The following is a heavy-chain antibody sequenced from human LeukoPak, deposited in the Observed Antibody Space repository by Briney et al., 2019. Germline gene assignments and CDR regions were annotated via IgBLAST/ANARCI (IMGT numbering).Heavy chain of an antibody. V-gene: IGHV4-39*01. Sequence: SETLSLTCTVSGGSITAGNHHWGWIRPPPGQGLEWIGSVYYSGSIFSDTSHKRRVTISGDTSKNQFSLSLSSVTAADTAVYYCARLNPGYVTAPHDSWGQGMLVTVSS. J-gene: IGHJ5*01. CDR1: GGSITAGNHH. D-gene: IGHD3-16*01. CDR3: ARLNPGYVTAPHDS. CDR2: VYYSGSI.